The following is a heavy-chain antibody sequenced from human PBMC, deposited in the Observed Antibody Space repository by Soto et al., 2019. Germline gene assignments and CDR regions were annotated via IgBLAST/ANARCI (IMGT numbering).Heavy chain of an antibody. V-gene: IGHV4-31*03. D-gene: IGHD3-16*01. Sequence: QVQLQESGPGLVKPSQTLSLTCTVSGGSISSGGYYWSWIRQHPGKGLEWIGYIYYSGSTYYNPPLKSRVTISVDTSKNQFSLKLSSVTAADTAVYYCARDPTSRYYYYGMDVWGQGTTVTVSS. CDR3: ARDPTSRYYYYGMDV. J-gene: IGHJ6*02. CDR2: IYYSGST. CDR1: GGSISSGGYY.